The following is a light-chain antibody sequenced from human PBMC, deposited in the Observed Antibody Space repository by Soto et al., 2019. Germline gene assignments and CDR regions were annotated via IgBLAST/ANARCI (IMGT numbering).Light chain of an antibody. CDR1: QSVSYN. V-gene: IGKV3-15*01. Sequence: EIVMTQSPATLSVSPGETATLSCRASQSVSYNLAWYQQKPGQGPRLVIYGAFSRATGIPARFSGSGSGTEFTLTISSLQSEDFVVYYCQQYKNWPPLTFGGGTKVEIK. CDR2: GAF. J-gene: IGKJ4*01. CDR3: QQYKNWPPLT.